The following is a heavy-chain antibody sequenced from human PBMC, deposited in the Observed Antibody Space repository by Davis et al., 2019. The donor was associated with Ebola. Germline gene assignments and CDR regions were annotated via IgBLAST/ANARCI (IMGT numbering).Heavy chain of an antibody. Sequence: PSETLSLTCTVSGGSISSHYWSWIRQPPGKGLEWIGYIYYSGSTNYNPSLKSRVTISVDTSKNQFSLKLSSVTAADTAVYYCARDPRIRLLTGDPAYWFDPWGQGTLVTVSS. J-gene: IGHJ5*02. V-gene: IGHV4-59*11. CDR1: GGSISSHY. CDR2: IYYSGST. D-gene: IGHD7-27*01. CDR3: ARDPRIRLLTGDPAYWFDP.